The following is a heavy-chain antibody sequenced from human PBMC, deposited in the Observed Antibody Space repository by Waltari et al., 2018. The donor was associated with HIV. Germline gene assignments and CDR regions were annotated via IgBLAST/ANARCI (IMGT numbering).Heavy chain of an antibody. Sequence: VQLVESGGGSIKTGGSLRLSCAASGFSVRNHWMDWVRQGPGKGLVWDARINSDGSSRNYADAVKGRFVISRDNARNTVYLQLNNLKVEDTAVYFCARASHYIEFSTFDGDYYFDFWGRGTRVAVSS. CDR2: INSDGSSR. CDR1: GFSVRNHW. CDR3: ARASHYIEFSTFDGDYYFDF. J-gene: IGHJ4*02. V-gene: IGHV3-74*01. D-gene: IGHD3-3*02.